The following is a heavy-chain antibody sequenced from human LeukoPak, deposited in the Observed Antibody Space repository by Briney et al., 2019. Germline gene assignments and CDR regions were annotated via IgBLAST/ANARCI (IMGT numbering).Heavy chain of an antibody. CDR2: INHSGST. J-gene: IGHJ4*02. V-gene: IGHV4-34*01. D-gene: IGHD2-2*01. CDR1: GGSFSGYY. CDR3: ARGTGSIVVVPAAMFRGYYYFDY. Sequence: SETLSLTCAVYGGSFSGYYWSWIRQPPGKGLGWIGEINHSGSTNYNPSLKSRVTISVDTSKNQFSLKLSSVTAADTAVYYCARGTGSIVVVPAAMFRGYYYFDYWGQGTLVTVSS.